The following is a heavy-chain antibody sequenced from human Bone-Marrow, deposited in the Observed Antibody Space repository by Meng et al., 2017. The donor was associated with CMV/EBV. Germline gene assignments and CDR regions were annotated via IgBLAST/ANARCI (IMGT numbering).Heavy chain of an antibody. J-gene: IGHJ6*02. CDR1: GYTFTNYW. Sequence: GESLKISCKGSGYTFTNYWIGWVRQMPGRGLEWMGIIHPGDSDTRYSPSFQGQVTFSVDKSNSTVHLQWSSLKASDTAIYYCARHDSKHRYYGLDAWGQGTTVTVSS. CDR2: IHPGDSDT. CDR3: ARHDSKHRYYGLDA. D-gene: IGHD4-11*01. V-gene: IGHV5-51*01.